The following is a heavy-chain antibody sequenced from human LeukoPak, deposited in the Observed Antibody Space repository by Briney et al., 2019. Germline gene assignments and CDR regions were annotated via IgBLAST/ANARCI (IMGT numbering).Heavy chain of an antibody. CDR3: ARSIGFYYDSSGYYYGGLGNADWFDP. V-gene: IGHV4-59*08. Sequence: ASETLSLTCTVSGGSISNKYWSWIRQPPGKGLEWIGYIYYSGSTNYNPSLKSRVTILVDTSKNQFSLKLSSVTAADTAVYYCARSIGFYYDSSGYYYGGLGNADWFDPWGQGTLVTVSS. D-gene: IGHD3-22*01. CDR2: IYYSGST. CDR1: GGSISNKY. J-gene: IGHJ5*02.